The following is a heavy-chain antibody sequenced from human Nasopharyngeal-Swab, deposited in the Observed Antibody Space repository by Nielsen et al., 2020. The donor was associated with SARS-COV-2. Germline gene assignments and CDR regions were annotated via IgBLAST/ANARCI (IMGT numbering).Heavy chain of an antibody. CDR3: ARDILEGYGDSWYFDL. V-gene: IGHV3-48*01. Sequence: GESLKLSCASSGFPFSRYSMNWVLQAPGKGLEWVSYISSSSSTIYYADSVKGRFTISRDNAKNSLYLQMNSLRAEDTAVYYCARDILEGYGDSWYFDLWGRGTLVTVSS. J-gene: IGHJ2*01. CDR2: ISSSSSTI. CDR1: GFPFSRYS. D-gene: IGHD4-17*01.